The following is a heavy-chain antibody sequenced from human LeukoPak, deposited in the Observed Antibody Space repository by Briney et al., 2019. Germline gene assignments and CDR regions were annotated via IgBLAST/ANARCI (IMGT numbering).Heavy chain of an antibody. CDR2: IYHSGST. D-gene: IGHD3-3*01. CDR1: GGSISSGGYY. J-gene: IGHJ4*02. CDR3: ASLEQRGY. V-gene: IGHV4-30-2*01. Sequence: PSETLSLTCTVSGGSISSGGYYWSWIRQPPGKGLEWIGYIYHSGSTYYNPSLKSRVTISVDRSKNQFSLKLSSVTAADTAVYYCASLEQRGYWGQGTLVTVSS.